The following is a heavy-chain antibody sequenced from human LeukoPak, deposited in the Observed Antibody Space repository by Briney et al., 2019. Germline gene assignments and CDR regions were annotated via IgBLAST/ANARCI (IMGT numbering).Heavy chain of an antibody. J-gene: IGHJ5*02. CDR1: GITFSSHG. Sequence: PGGSLRLSCAASGITFSSHGMSWVRQAPGKGLEWVANIKQDGSEKYYVDSVKGRFTISRDNAKNSLYLQMNSLRAVDTAVYYCARGTLRFFARWGQGTLVTVSS. V-gene: IGHV3-7*04. D-gene: IGHD3-16*01. CDR2: IKQDGSEK. CDR3: ARGTLRFFAR.